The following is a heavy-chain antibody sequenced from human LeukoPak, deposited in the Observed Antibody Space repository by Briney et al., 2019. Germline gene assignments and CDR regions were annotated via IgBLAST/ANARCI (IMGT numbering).Heavy chain of an antibody. CDR3: ARHRGISTRDFEY. CDR1: GFTFSKYP. V-gene: IGHV3-7*01. CDR2: INRDGSEK. Sequence: GGSLRLSCVASGFTFSKYPMTWVRQAPGKGLEWVANINRDGSEKYYVDSVRGRFTISRDNAKDSLYLEMNSLRAEDTAVYYCARHRGISTRDFEYWGQGTLVTVSS. D-gene: IGHD3-16*01. J-gene: IGHJ4*02.